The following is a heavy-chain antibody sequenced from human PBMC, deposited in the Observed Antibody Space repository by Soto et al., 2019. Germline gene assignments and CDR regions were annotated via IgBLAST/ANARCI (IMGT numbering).Heavy chain of an antibody. CDR1: GFTFSSYS. CDR3: ARDGGSGGRYFDGMDV. Sequence: PGGSLRLSCAASGFTFSSYSMNWARQAPGKGLEWVSSISSSSSYIYYADSVKGRFTISRDNAKNSLYLQMNSLRAEDTAVYYCARDGGSGGRYFDGMDVWVHGTTVTASS. CDR2: ISSSSSYI. V-gene: IGHV3-21*01. D-gene: IGHD2-15*01. J-gene: IGHJ6*02.